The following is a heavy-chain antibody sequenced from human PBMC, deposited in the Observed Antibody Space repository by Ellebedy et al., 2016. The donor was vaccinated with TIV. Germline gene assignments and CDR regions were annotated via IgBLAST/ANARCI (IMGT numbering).Heavy chain of an antibody. Sequence: GGSLRLSCAAAGFTLDTYSMNWVRQAPGKGLEWLSYISHSSITIHYADSVRGRFTVSRDNTKNSLYLQMNSLGAEDTSIYYCARDMGWGNERINDAFDIWGQGTMVTVSS. CDR1: GFTLDTYS. CDR3: ARDMGWGNERINDAFDI. CDR2: ISHSSITI. D-gene: IGHD7-27*01. V-gene: IGHV3-48*04. J-gene: IGHJ3*02.